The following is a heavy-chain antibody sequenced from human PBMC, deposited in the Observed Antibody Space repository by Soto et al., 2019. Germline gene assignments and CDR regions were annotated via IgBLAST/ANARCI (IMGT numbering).Heavy chain of an antibody. D-gene: IGHD2-15*01. Sequence: PGGSLRLSCAASGFTFSSYAMSWVRQAPGKGLEWVSAISGSGGSTYYAESVKGRFTISRDNSKNKLYLQMNSLRAEDTAVYYCAKVGVGSGGSLSLDYWGQGTLVTVSS. CDR2: ISGSGGST. J-gene: IGHJ4*02. CDR3: AKVGVGSGGSLSLDY. V-gene: IGHV3-23*01. CDR1: GFTFSSYA.